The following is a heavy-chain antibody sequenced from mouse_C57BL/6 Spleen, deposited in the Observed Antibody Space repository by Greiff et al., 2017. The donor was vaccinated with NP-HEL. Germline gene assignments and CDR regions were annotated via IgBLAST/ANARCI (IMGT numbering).Heavy chain of an antibody. V-gene: IGHV1-72*01. Sequence: VQLQQPGAELVKPGASVKLSCKASGYTFTSYWMHWVKQRPGRGLEWIGRIDPNSGGTKYNEKFKSKATLTVDKPSSTAYMQLSSLTSEDSAVYYCARGRITTVVALGDWYFDVWGTGTTVTVSS. J-gene: IGHJ1*03. D-gene: IGHD1-1*01. CDR3: ARGRITTVVALGDWYFDV. CDR1: GYTFTSYW. CDR2: IDPNSGGT.